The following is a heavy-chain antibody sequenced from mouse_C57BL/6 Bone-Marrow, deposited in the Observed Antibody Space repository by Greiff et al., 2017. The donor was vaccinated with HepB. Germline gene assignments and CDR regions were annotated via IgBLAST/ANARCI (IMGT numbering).Heavy chain of an antibody. J-gene: IGHJ4*01. CDR3: ARESGAMDY. Sequence: EVHLVESGGGLVKPGGSLKLSCAASGFTFSSYAMSWVRQTPEKRLEWVATISDGGSYTYYPDNVKGRFTISRDNAKNNLYLQMSHLKSEDTAMYYCARESGAMDYWGQGTSVTVSS. V-gene: IGHV5-4*01. CDR1: GFTFSSYA. CDR2: ISDGGSYT.